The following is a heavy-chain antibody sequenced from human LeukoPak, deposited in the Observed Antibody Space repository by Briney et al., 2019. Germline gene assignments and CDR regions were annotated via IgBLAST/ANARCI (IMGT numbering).Heavy chain of an antibody. J-gene: IGHJ5*02. CDR3: ARRGPLGYCSGGSCYKYNWFDP. D-gene: IGHD2-15*01. CDR1: GGSFSGYY. CDR2: SNHSGST. Sequence: SETLSLTCAVYGGSFSGYYWSWIRQPPGKGLEYIGESNHSGSTNYNPSLKSRVTISVDTSKNQFSLKLSSVTAADTAVYYCARRGPLGYCSGGSCYKYNWFDPWGQGTLVTVSS. V-gene: IGHV4-34*01.